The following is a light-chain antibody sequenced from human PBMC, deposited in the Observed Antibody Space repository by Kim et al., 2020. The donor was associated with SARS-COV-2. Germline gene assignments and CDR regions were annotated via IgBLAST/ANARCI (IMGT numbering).Light chain of an antibody. CDR1: QSVATH. Sequence: LSPGERATLSMRASQSVATHLAREQQKPGQAPRLLIYGASNRATGIPDRVTGSGSGTDFTLTISSLEPEDCAVYFCQQRGDWPQTFGQGAKVDIK. V-gene: IGKV3-11*01. CDR3: QQRGDWPQT. J-gene: IGKJ1*01. CDR2: GAS.